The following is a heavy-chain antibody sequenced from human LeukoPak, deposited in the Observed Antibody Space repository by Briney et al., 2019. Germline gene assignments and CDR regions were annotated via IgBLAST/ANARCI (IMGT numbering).Heavy chain of an antibody. J-gene: IGHJ6*03. D-gene: IGHD1-26*01. CDR3: ARGRPPLRERPTGPGYMDV. CDR1: GGSFSGYY. CDR2: INHSGST. V-gene: IGHV4-34*01. Sequence: KSSETLSLTCAVYGGSFSGYYWSWIRQPPGKGLEWIGEINHSGSTNYNPSLKSRVTISVDTSKNQFSLKLSSVTAADTAVYYCARGRPPLRERPTGPGYMDVWGKGTTVTVSS.